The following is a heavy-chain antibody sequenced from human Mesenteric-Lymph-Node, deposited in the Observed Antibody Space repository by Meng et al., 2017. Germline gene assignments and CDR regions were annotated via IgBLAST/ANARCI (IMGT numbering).Heavy chain of an antibody. CDR2: ISSSSSYI. V-gene: IGHV3-21*01. J-gene: IGHJ3*02. CDR1: GFTFSSYS. D-gene: IGHD3-22*01. Sequence: GESLKISCAASGFTFSSYSMNWVRQAPGKGLEWVSSISSSSSYIYYADSVKGRFTISRDNAKNSLYLQMNSLRAEDTAVYYCARIVNYYDSSGLAFDIWGQGTMVTVSS. CDR3: ARIVNYYDSSGLAFDI.